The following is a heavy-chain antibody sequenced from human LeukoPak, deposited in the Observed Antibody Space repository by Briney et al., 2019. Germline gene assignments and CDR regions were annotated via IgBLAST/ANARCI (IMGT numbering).Heavy chain of an antibody. CDR2: ISSSSYI. CDR1: GFTFSSYS. D-gene: IGHD2-15*01. CDR3: ARANGGVAGTIDY. Sequence: GGSLRLSCAASGFTFSSYSMNWVRQAPGKGLEWVSSISSSSYIYYADSVKGRFTISRDNAKNSLYLQINSLRAEDTAVYYCARANGGVAGTIDYWGQGTLVTVSS. V-gene: IGHV3-21*01. J-gene: IGHJ4*02.